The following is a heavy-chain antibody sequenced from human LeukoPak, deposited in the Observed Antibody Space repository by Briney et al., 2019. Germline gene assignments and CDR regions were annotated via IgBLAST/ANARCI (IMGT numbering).Heavy chain of an antibody. D-gene: IGHD3-3*01. V-gene: IGHV1-2*02. CDR2: INPNTGGT. CDR1: GYTSTGYY. J-gene: IGHJ4*02. Sequence: ASVKVSCKASGYTSTGYYMYWVRQAPGQGLEWMGFINPNTGGTIYAQKFQARVTMTRDTSISTAYMELRGLISDDTAVYYCARRYDFWSGYPTAFDYWGQGTLVTVSS. CDR3: ARRYDFWSGYPTAFDY.